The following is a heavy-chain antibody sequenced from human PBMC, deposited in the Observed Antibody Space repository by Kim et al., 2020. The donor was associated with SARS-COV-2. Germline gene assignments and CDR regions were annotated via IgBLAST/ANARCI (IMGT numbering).Heavy chain of an antibody. J-gene: IGHJ6*02. CDR3: ARDSPFIHYYGMDV. V-gene: IGHV3-11*05. Sequence: GGSLRLSCAASGFTFSDYYMSWIRQAPGKGLEWVSYISSSSSYTNYADSVKGRFTISRDNAKNSLYLQMNSLRAEDTAVYYCARDSPFIHYYGMDVWGQGTTVTVSS. CDR2: ISSSSSYT. CDR1: GFTFSDYY.